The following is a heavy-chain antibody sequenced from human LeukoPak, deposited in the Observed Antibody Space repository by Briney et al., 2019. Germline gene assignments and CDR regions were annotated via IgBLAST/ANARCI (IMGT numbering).Heavy chain of an antibody. D-gene: IGHD6-13*01. CDR1: SGSISSGSYY. CDR3: AREQGLAAGGILDTYFDY. CDR2: IYTSGST. V-gene: IGHV4-61*02. Sequence: TSETLSLTCTVSSGSISSGSYYWSWIRQPAGKGLEWIGRIYTSGSTNHNPSLKSRVTISVDTSKNQFSLKLSSVTAADTAVYYCAREQGLAAGGILDTYFDYWGQGTLVTVSS. J-gene: IGHJ4*02.